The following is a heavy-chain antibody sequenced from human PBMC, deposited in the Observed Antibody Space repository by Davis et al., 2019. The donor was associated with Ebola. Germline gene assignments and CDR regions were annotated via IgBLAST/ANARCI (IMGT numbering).Heavy chain of an antibody. D-gene: IGHD2-15*01. V-gene: IGHV1-46*01. CDR1: GYTFTSYG. Sequence: ASVKVSCKASGYTFTSYGISWVRQAPGQRLEWMGIINPSGGSTNYAQKFQGRVTMTSDTSTSTVYMELGSLRSEDTAVYYCARDQDCSGGGCYCPNWGQGTLVTVSS. J-gene: IGHJ4*02. CDR2: INPSGGST. CDR3: ARDQDCSGGGCYCPN.